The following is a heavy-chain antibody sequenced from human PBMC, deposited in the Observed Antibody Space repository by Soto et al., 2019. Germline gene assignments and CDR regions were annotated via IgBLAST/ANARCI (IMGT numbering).Heavy chain of an antibody. D-gene: IGHD6-13*01. J-gene: IGHJ4*02. Sequence: QVQLMQSGGEVKKPGASVKVSCKASGYIFSNFGVNWVRQAPGQGLERMGWINGYNGNTNYAQKVQSRVTMTTDTSTSTVYMELRSLTSDDTAVYFCARGSSPVEFDHWRQGTLVTVSS. CDR2: INGYNGNT. CDR3: ARGSSPVEFDH. CDR1: GYIFSNFG. V-gene: IGHV1-18*01.